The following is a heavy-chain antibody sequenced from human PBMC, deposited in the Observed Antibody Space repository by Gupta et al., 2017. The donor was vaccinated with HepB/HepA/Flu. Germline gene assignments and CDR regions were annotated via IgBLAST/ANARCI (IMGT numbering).Heavy chain of an antibody. V-gene: IGHV4-39*01. CDR1: GDSISSSGYY. J-gene: IGHJ6*03. D-gene: IGHD4-11*01. CDR2: LYYGGSA. Sequence: QLQLQESGPRLVKPSETLSLTCTVSGDSISSSGYYWGRIRQPPGKGLEWIGSLYYGGSAFYNPSLKSRVTLSVDTSENQFSLRLRSVTAADTAVYYCARHKTTTNYYDYYYLDVWGKGTTVTVSS. CDR3: ARHKTTTNYYDYYYLDV.